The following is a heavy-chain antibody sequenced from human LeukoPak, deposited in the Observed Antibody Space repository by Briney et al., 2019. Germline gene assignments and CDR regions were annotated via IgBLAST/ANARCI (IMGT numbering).Heavy chain of an antibody. Sequence: SETLSLTCSVSDGSINSYYWNWIRRPPGKGLEWIGYIYYNGNTNYSPSLKSRVTISVDTSKNQFSLKLSSVTAADTAVYYCARGGRYFDWLLYHGTPYFDYWGQGTLVTVSS. CDR1: DGSINSYY. D-gene: IGHD3-9*01. J-gene: IGHJ4*02. CDR3: ARGGRYFDWLLYHGTPYFDY. CDR2: IYYNGNT. V-gene: IGHV4-59*12.